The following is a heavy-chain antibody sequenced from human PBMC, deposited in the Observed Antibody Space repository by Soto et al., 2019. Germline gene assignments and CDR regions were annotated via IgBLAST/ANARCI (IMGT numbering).Heavy chain of an antibody. CDR3: STRAYDTNGYYRFDP. V-gene: IGHV4-34*01. J-gene: IGHJ5*01. CDR2: INHSGRV. CDR1: GGSFSGHS. D-gene: IGHD3-22*01. Sequence: SETLSLTCAVYGGSFSGHSWTWIRQSPGKGLEWIGDINHSGRVNYSPSLKSRVTISLDTSKNQFSLTLSAVTAADTAMYYCSTRAYDTNGYYRFDPWGQGTLVTVSS.